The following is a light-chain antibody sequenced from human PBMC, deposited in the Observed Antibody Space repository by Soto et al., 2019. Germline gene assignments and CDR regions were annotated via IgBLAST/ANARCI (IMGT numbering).Light chain of an antibody. CDR3: QQHGSSLT. J-gene: IGKJ1*01. Sequence: EIALTQSPGTLSLSPGERATLSCRASQSVSSSYLAWYQQKPGQAPRLLIYGASGRATGIPDRFSGSGSGTDFTLTISRLEPEDFAVYYCQQHGSSLTFGQGTKVDIK. CDR1: QSVSSSY. V-gene: IGKV3-20*01. CDR2: GAS.